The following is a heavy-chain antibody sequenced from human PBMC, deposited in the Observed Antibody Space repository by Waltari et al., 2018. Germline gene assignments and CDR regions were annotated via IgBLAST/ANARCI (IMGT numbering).Heavy chain of an antibody. D-gene: IGHD6-13*01. Sequence: QVQLQQWGAGLLKPSETLSLTCAVYGGSFSGYYWSWIRQPPGKGLEWIGEINHSGTTNDNPSLKSRVTISVDTSENQVSLKLSSVTAADTAVYYCARRGQQLVHWGQGTLVTVSS. CDR3: ARRGQQLVH. CDR2: INHSGTT. J-gene: IGHJ1*01. CDR1: GGSFSGYY. V-gene: IGHV4-34*01.